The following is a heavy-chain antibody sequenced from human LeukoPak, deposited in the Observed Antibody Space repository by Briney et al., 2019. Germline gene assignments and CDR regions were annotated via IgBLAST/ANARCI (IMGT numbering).Heavy chain of an antibody. CDR3: ARDRSSLGLWFGELRN. CDR2: IYSDGSST. Sequence: AGSLRLSCAASGFTFSSYWMHWVRQAPGKGLVWVSRIYSDGSSTNYADSVKGRFTISRDKAKNTLYLQMNSVRAEDTAVYYCARDRSSLGLWFGELRNWGQGTLVTVSS. J-gene: IGHJ1*01. CDR1: GFTFSSYW. D-gene: IGHD3-10*01. V-gene: IGHV3-74*01.